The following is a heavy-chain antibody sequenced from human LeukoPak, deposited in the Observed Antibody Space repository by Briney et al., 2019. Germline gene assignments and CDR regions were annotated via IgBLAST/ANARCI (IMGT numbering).Heavy chain of an antibody. CDR2: INPNSGGT. Sequence: ASVKVSCKASGYTFTGYYMHWVRQAPEQGLEWMGWINPNSGGTNYAQKFQGRVTMTRDTSISTAYMELSRLRSDDTAVYYCARDVGYCSSTSCYNGLIFDYWGQGTLVTVSS. V-gene: IGHV1-2*02. CDR1: GYTFTGYY. J-gene: IGHJ4*02. D-gene: IGHD2-2*02. CDR3: ARDVGYCSSTSCYNGLIFDY.